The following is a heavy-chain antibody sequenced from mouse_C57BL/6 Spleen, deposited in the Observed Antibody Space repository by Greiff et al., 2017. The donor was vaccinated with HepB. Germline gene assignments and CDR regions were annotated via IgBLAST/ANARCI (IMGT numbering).Heavy chain of an antibody. V-gene: IGHV1-80*01. Sequence: VQLQQSGAELVKPGASVKISCKASGYAFSSYWMNWVKQRPGKGLEWIGQIYPGDGDTNYNGKFKGKATLTADKSSSTAYTQLSSLTSEDSAVYFCARSGTTVVATDYAMDYWGQGTSVTVSS. D-gene: IGHD1-1*01. J-gene: IGHJ4*01. CDR2: IYPGDGDT. CDR1: GYAFSSYW. CDR3: ARSGTTVVATDYAMDY.